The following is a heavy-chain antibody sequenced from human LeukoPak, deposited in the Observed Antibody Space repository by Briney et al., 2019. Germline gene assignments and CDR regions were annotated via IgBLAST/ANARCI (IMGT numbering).Heavy chain of an antibody. D-gene: IGHD3-3*01. V-gene: IGHV1-46*01. CDR2: INPSGGST. CDR1: GYTFTSYY. J-gene: IGHJ4*02. Sequence: GASVKVSCKASGYTFTSYYMHWVRQAPGQGLEWMGIINPSGGSTSYAQKFQGRVTMTRDTSTSTVYMELSSLRSEDTAVYYCARGGITIFGVVITEGISDYWGQGTLVTVSS. CDR3: ARGGITIFGVVITEGISDY.